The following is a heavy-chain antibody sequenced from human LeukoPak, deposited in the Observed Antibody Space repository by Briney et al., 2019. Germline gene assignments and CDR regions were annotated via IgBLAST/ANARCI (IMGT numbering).Heavy chain of an antibody. CDR2: IIPIFGTA. J-gene: IGHJ4*02. Sequence: SVKVSCKASGGTFSNYAISWVRQAPGQGLEWMGAIIPIFGTANYAQKFQGRVTITADESTSTAYMELSSLRSEDTAVYYCARINVDTSMTQIDYWGQGTLVTVSS. CDR1: GGTFSNYA. V-gene: IGHV1-69*13. D-gene: IGHD5-18*01. CDR3: ARINVDTSMTQIDY.